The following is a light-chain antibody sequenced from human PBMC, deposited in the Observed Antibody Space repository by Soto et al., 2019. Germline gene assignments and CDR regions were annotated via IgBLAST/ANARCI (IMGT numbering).Light chain of an antibody. V-gene: IGLV2-14*03. J-gene: IGLJ1*01. Sequence: QSVLTQPASVSGSPGQSITISCTGAISDVGGYNYVSWYQQHPGKAPKLIIFDARSRPSGVSSRFSGSKSDNTASLTISGLQAEDEADYYCSSYSTSTNNFVLGTGTKLTVL. CDR2: DAR. CDR1: ISDVGGYNY. CDR3: SSYSTSTNNFV.